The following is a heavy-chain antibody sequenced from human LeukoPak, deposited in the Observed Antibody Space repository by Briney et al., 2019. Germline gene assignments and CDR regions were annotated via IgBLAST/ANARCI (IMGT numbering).Heavy chain of an antibody. V-gene: IGHV4-4*02. Sequence: PSETLSLTCAVSGGSISSSNWWSWVRQPPGKGLEWIGEIYHSGSTYYNPSLKSRVTIPVDTSKNQFSLKLSSVTAADTAVYYCARAFNVYQLPYNLFDPWGQGTLVTVSS. CDR2: IYHSGST. CDR3: ARAFNVYQLPYNLFDP. D-gene: IGHD2-2*01. CDR1: GGSISSSNW. J-gene: IGHJ5*02.